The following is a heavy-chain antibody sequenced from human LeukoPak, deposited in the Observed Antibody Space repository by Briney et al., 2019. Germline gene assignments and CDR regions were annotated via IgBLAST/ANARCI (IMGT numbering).Heavy chain of an antibody. J-gene: IGHJ5*02. Sequence: PGGSLSLSCAASEFTVSSNYMSWVRQAPGKGLEWVSVIYSGGSTYYAESVKGRFTISRDNSKNTLYLQMNSLRAEDTAVYYCAGDRRSYGGGFDPWGQGTLVTVSS. CDR1: EFTVSSNY. CDR3: AGDRRSYGGGFDP. V-gene: IGHV3-66*01. CDR2: IYSGGST. D-gene: IGHD4-23*01.